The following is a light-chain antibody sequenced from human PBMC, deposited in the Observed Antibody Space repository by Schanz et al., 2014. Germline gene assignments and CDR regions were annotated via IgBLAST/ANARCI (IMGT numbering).Light chain of an antibody. CDR2: GAS. CDR3: QQYHNWPRT. Sequence: EIVLTQSPGTLSLSPGERATLSCRASQSVTSTYLAWYQQKPGQAPRLLIYGASSRATGIPDRFSGTGSGTEFTLTISSLQPEDLAVYYCQQYHNWPRTFGQGTKLDIK. V-gene: IGKV3-20*01. CDR1: QSVTSTY. J-gene: IGKJ2*01.